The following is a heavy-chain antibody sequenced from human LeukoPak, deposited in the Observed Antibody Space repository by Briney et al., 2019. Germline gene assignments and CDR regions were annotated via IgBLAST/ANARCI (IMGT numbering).Heavy chain of an antibody. CDR2: IYYSGST. D-gene: IGHD1-26*01. CDR3: ARDLWGSYYHWFDP. J-gene: IGHJ5*02. Sequence: PSETLSLTCTVSGGSVSSGSYYWSWIRQPPGKGLEWIGYIYYSGSTNYNPSLKNRVTISVDTSKNQFSLKLSSVTAADTAVYYCARDLWGSYYHWFDPWGQGTLVTVSS. V-gene: IGHV4-61*01. CDR1: GGSVSSGSYY.